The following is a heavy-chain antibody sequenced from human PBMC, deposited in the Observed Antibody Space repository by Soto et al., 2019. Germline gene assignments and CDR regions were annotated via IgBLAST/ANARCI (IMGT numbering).Heavy chain of an antibody. V-gene: IGHV1-18*04. CDR2: ISAYNGNT. CDR3: AREDVEKAATGYYSYGMDV. J-gene: IGHJ6*02. CDR1: GYLFTNYG. D-gene: IGHD2-15*01. Sequence: GXSVKVSCTASGYLFTNYGIIWVRQAPGQGLEWMGWISAYNGNTNYAQKFQGRVTMTTDTSTSTAYMEVRSLRSDDTAVYYCAREDVEKAATGYYSYGMDVWGQGTTVTVSS.